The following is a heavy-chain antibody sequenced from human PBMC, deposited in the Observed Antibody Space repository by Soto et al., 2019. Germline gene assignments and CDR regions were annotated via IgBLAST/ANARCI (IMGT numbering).Heavy chain of an antibody. D-gene: IGHD3-10*01. CDR1: GFTFSSFG. CDR3: ATMSPFCGEWLFDY. J-gene: IGHJ4*02. V-gene: IGHV3-48*01. Sequence: EVQLVESGGDLVQPGGSLRLSCAASGFTFSSFGMNWVRQAPGKGLEWISYIRSSSSTIYYADFVKGRFTISRDDGKNSLYLQMNGLRAEDTAVYYCATMSPFCGEWLFDYWGQGILVTVSS. CDR2: IRSSSSTI.